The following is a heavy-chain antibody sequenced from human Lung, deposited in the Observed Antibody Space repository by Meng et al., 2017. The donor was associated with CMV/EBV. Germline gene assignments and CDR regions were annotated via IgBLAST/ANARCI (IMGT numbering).Heavy chain of an antibody. J-gene: IGHJ6*01. D-gene: IGHD2-2*01. CDR1: GYTFTTYD. V-gene: IGHV1-8*01. CDR3: ARTRIEVEPDGRKIKYYNYGMDV. Sequence: ASXXVSXKASGYTFTTYDINWVRQATGQGLEWMGWMNPNSGNTGYAQKFQGRVTLTRVTSISTAYMELSSLTSDDTAVYYCARTRIEVEPDGRKIKYYNYGMDVWXQGNXVNGAS. CDR2: MNPNSGNT.